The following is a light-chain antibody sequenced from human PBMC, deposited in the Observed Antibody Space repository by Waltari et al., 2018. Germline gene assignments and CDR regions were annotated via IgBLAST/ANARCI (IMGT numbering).Light chain of an antibody. CDR1: QDISTW. V-gene: IGKV1-12*01. J-gene: IGKJ2*01. CDR2: AAS. CDR3: QQANSFPRT. Sequence: DIQMTQSPSSVSASVGDSVTITCRASQDISTWLAWYQQKPGKAPKVLTYAASTLQSYVPSRFSGSGSGTDFTLTISSLQPEDFGTYYCQQANSFPRTFGQGTKVEIK.